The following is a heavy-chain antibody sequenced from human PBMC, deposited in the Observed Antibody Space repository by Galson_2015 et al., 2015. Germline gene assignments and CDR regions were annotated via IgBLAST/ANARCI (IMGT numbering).Heavy chain of an antibody. D-gene: IGHD6-19*01. J-gene: IGHJ4*02. CDR2: INGGNGDT. Sequence: SVKVSCKASGYTFTSYTMHWVRQAPGQRFEWIGWINGGNGDTQYSQKFQGRLTITRDTSARTAYLDLGSLRSEDPAIYYCASAGVAGTLGFDYWGQGTLVIVSS. CDR1: GYTFTSYT. CDR3: ASAGVAGTLGFDY. V-gene: IGHV1-3*01.